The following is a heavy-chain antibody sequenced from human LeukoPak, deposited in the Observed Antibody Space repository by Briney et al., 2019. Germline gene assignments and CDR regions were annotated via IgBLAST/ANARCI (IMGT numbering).Heavy chain of an antibody. CDR1: GGSISSYY. D-gene: IGHD5-12*01. V-gene: IGHV4-59*08. CDR2: IYYSGST. J-gene: IGHJ6*02. CDR3: ARIVATDYYYGMDV. Sequence: SETLSLTCTVSGGSISSYYWSWIRQPPGKGLEGIGYIYYSGSTNYNPSLKSRVTISVDTSKNQFSLKLSSVTAADTAVYYCARIVATDYYYGMDVWGQGTTVTVSS.